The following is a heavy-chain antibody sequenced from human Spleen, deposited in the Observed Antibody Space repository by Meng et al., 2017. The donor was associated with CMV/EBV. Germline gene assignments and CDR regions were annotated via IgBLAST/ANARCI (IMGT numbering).Heavy chain of an antibody. V-gene: IGHV1-2*02. CDR3: ARGPHDYGRPFDY. Sequence: ASVKVSCKASGYTFTGYYMHWVRQAPGQGLEWMGWINPNSGGTNYAQKFQGRVTITRNTSISTAYMELSSLRSEDTAVYYCARGPHDYGRPFDYWGQGTLVTVSS. D-gene: IGHD4-17*01. CDR2: INPNSGGT. J-gene: IGHJ4*02. CDR1: GYTFTGYY.